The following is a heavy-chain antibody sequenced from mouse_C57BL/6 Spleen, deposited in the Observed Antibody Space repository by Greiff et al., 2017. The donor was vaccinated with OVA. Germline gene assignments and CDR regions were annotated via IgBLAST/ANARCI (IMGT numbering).Heavy chain of an antibody. Sequence: QVQLQQSGAELARPGASVKMSCMASGYTFTSYTMHWVKQRPGQGLEWIGYINPSSGYTKYNQKFKDKATLTADKSSSTAYMQLSSLTSEDSAVYYCAHLGTGNWYFDVWGTGTTVTVSS. CDR3: AHLGTGNWYFDV. D-gene: IGHD3-3*01. V-gene: IGHV1-4*01. CDR2: INPSSGYT. J-gene: IGHJ1*03. CDR1: GYTFTSYT.